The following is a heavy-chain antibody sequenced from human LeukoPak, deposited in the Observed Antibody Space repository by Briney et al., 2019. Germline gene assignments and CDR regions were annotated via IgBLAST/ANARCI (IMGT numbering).Heavy chain of an antibody. CDR3: ARDSSGWYSYFDY. D-gene: IGHD6-19*01. J-gene: IGHJ4*02. CDR2: INPKSGDT. Sequence: SVQVSCKASGYTFTGYYMHWVRQAPGQGLEWMGWINPKSGDTNYAQKFQGRVTMTRDTSISTAYMELSRLRSDDTAVYYCARDSSGWYSYFDYWGQGTLVTVSS. CDR1: GYTFTGYY. V-gene: IGHV1-2*02.